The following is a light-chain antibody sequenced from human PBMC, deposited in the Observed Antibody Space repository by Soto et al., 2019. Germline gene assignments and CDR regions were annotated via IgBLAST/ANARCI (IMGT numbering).Light chain of an antibody. CDR1: QSIRSY. CDR2: DAS. Sequence: EIVLTQSPATLSLSPGERATLSCRASQSIRSYLAWYQQKPGQAPRLLIYDASNRATGIPARFSGSGSGTDFTLTISSLEPEDFAVYYCQLRSTWPLTFGGGTKVEIK. J-gene: IGKJ4*01. V-gene: IGKV3-11*01. CDR3: QLRSTWPLT.